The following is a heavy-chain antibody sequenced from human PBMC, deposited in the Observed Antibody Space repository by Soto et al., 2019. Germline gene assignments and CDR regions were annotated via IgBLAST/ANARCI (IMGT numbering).Heavy chain of an antibody. Sequence: GSLRLSCAASGFTFSSYGMHWVRQAPGKGLEWVAVISYDGSNKYYADSVKGRFTISRDNSKNTLYLQMNSLRAEDTAVYYCAKDLGGYYYDSSGYYPDYWGQGTLVTVSS. CDR2: ISYDGSNK. J-gene: IGHJ4*02. V-gene: IGHV3-30*18. CDR3: AKDLGGYYYDSSGYYPDY. D-gene: IGHD3-22*01. CDR1: GFTFSSYG.